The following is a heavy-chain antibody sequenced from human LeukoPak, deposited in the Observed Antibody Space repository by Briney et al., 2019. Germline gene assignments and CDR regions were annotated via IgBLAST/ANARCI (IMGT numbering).Heavy chain of an antibody. V-gene: IGHV3-23*01. Sequence: GGSLRLSCAASGFTFSSYAMSWVRQAPGKGLEWFSAISGSGGSTYYADSVKGRFTISRDNSKNTLYLQMSSLRAEDTAVYYCAKRGYSGYDYGDFDYWGQGTLVTVSS. CDR3: AKRGYSGYDYGDFDY. D-gene: IGHD5-12*01. CDR1: GFTFSSYA. J-gene: IGHJ4*02. CDR2: ISGSGGST.